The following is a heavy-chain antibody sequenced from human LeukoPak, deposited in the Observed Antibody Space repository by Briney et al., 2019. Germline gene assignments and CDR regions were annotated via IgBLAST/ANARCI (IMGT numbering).Heavy chain of an antibody. Sequence: PGGSLRLSCAASGFTFSSYAMSWVRQAPGKGLEWVSAISGSGGSTYYADSVKGRFTISRDNSKNTLYLQMNSLRAEDTAVYYCAKDGHSSGWYWPVYSNWFDPWGQGTLVTVSS. J-gene: IGHJ5*02. CDR1: GFTFSSYA. D-gene: IGHD6-19*01. CDR2: ISGSGGST. CDR3: AKDGHSSGWYWPVYSNWFDP. V-gene: IGHV3-23*01.